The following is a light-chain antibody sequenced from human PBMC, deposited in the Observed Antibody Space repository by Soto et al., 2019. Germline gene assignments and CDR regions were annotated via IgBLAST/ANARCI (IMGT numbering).Light chain of an antibody. Sequence: DIQMTQSPSTLSASVGDRVTITCRASQTISRWMAWYQQKPGKAPNLLIYDASSLESGVPSRFSGSGSGTEFTLTISSLQPEYFATYYCQQYSSDSPYTFGQGTKLEIK. CDR3: QQYSSDSPYT. CDR1: QTISRW. J-gene: IGKJ2*01. V-gene: IGKV1-5*01. CDR2: DAS.